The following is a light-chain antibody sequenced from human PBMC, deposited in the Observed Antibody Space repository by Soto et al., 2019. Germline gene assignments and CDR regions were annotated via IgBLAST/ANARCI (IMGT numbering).Light chain of an antibody. CDR2: NAL. CDR3: LQHSSSPWT. J-gene: IGKJ1*01. CDR1: QDLRNA. V-gene: IGKV1-17*01. Sequence: DIQMTQSPSSLSASVGDRVTMTCRASQDLRNALGWYQQKPGKAPKRLIFNALALESGVPSRFSGCGTGAEYTLTISSLQAEDFATYFCLQHSSSPWTFGQGTKVEIK.